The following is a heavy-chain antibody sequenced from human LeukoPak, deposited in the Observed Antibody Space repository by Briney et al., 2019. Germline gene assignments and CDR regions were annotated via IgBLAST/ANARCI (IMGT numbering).Heavy chain of an antibody. J-gene: IGHJ4*02. V-gene: IGHV5-51*01. D-gene: IGHD5-18*01. Sequence: GESLKISCKGSGYNFNTYWVAWVRQLPGKGLEWMGIIYPGDSDTRYSPSFQGQVTISADKSISTAYLQWSSLKASDTAMYYCARGTAMAEYFDYWGQGTLVTVSS. CDR1: GYNFNTYW. CDR3: ARGTAMAEYFDY. CDR2: IYPGDSDT.